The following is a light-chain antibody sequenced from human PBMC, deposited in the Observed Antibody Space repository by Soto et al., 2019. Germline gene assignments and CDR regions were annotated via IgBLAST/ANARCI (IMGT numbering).Light chain of an antibody. CDR1: QSVSSSY. J-gene: IGKJ1*01. V-gene: IGKV3-20*01. Sequence: EIVLTQSPGTLSLSPGERATLSCRASQSVSSSYLAWYQQKPGQAPRLLIYGASSRATGIPDRFSGSGSGTDFTLNISRLEPEDFAVYYCQQYGSSPGTFGQGTKVEIK. CDR2: GAS. CDR3: QQYGSSPGT.